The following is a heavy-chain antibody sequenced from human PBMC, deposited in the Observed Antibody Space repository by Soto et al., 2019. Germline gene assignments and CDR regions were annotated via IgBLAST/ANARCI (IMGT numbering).Heavy chain of an antibody. D-gene: IGHD2-2*01. CDR1: GFTFSNAW. CDR2: IKSKTDGGTT. Sequence: GGSLRLSCAASGFTFSNAWMSWVRQAPGKGLEWVGRIKSKTDGGTTDYAAPVKGRFTISRDDSKNTLYLQMNSLKTEDTAVYYCTTDRVVVVPAAKPDGTIDYWGQGTLVTVSS. J-gene: IGHJ4*02. CDR3: TTDRVVVVPAAKPDGTIDY. V-gene: IGHV3-15*01.